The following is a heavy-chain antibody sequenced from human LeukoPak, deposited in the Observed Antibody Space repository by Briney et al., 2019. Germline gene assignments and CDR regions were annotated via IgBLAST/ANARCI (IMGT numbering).Heavy chain of an antibody. D-gene: IGHD3-3*01. J-gene: IGHJ4*02. CDR3: AKAITYVTIFGVVIINFDY. Sequence: GGSLRLSCAASGFTFSSYAMSWVRQAPGKGLEWVSAISGSGGSTYYADSVKDRFTISRDNSKNTLYLQMNSLRAEDTAVYYCAKAITYVTIFGVVIINFDYWGQGTLVTVSS. V-gene: IGHV3-23*01. CDR1: GFTFSSYA. CDR2: ISGSGGST.